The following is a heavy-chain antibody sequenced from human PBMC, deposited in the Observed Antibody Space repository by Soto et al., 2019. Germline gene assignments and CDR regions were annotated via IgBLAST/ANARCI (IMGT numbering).Heavy chain of an antibody. V-gene: IGHV3-23*01. CDR1: GFTFSSYT. J-gene: IGHJ4*02. D-gene: IGHD1-26*01. Sequence: EVQLLESGGGLVQPGGSLRLSCAASGFTFSSYTMSWVRQAPGKGLEWVSAVSGNGGSTYYADSVKGRFTISRDNSKNTLDLQMNTLRAEDTAVVYCARGTYSGVFDYWGQGTLVTVSS. CDR3: ARGTYSGVFDY. CDR2: VSGNGGST.